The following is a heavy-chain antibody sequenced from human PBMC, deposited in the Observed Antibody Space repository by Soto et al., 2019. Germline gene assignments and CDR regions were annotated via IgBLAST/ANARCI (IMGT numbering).Heavy chain of an antibody. V-gene: IGHV4-61*01. Sequence: PSETLCLTFTVSVASLSSGSYYWSWIRQPPGKGLEWIGYFYYTGTTKYNPSLESRVTISADTSKNQFSLNLTSVTAADTAVYYCARISYFFDYWGQGTLVTVSS. J-gene: IGHJ4*02. CDR2: FYYTGTT. CDR3: ARISYFFDY. CDR1: VASLSSGSYY.